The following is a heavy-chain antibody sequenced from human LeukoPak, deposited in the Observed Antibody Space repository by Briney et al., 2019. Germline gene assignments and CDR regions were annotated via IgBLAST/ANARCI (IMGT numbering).Heavy chain of an antibody. J-gene: IGHJ6*02. CDR2: INHSGST. CDR3: ARDSSFQNAGMDV. Sequence: SETLSLTCAVYGGSFSGYYWSWIRQPPGKGLEWIGEINHSGSTNYNPSLKSRVTISVDTSKNQFSLKLSSVTAADTAVYYCARDSSFQNAGMDVWGQGTTVTVSS. CDR1: GGSFSGYY. V-gene: IGHV4-34*01. D-gene: IGHD2-2*01.